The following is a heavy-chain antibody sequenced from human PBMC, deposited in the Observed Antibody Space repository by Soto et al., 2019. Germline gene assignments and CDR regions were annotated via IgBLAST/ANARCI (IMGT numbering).Heavy chain of an antibody. Sequence: SSETLSLTCTVSGGSVSSYYCSWIRQPAGNGLERIGRIYTSGSTTYNPSLNSRVIMSLDTSKNQFSLKLTSVTAADTAVYYCASLIATGGEQWFDPWGQRTLVPVSS. CDR1: GGSVSSYY. J-gene: IGHJ5*02. V-gene: IGHV4-4*07. CDR2: IYTSGST. D-gene: IGHD6-13*01. CDR3: ASLIATGGEQWFDP.